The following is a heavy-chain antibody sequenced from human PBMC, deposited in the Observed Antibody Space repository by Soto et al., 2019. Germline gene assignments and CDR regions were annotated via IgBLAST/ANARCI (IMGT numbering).Heavy chain of an antibody. V-gene: IGHV4-39*01. CDR3: ARQVPAAIRLGWFDP. CDR1: GGSISRSTYY. D-gene: IGHD2-2*02. J-gene: IGHJ5*02. Sequence: LSLTCTVSGGSISRSTYYWGWIRQPPGKGLEWIGSIYYSGSTYYRPSLKSRVTISVDTFKNQFSLKLSSVTAADTAVYYCARQVPAAIRLGWFDPWGQGTLVTVSS. CDR2: IYYSGST.